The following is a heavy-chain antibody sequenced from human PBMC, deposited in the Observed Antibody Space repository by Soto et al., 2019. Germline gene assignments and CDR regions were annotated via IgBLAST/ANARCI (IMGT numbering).Heavy chain of an antibody. CDR1: GYTFTSYG. CDR3: ARAPLYGDYLPEYFQH. CDR2: ISAYNGNT. D-gene: IGHD4-17*01. V-gene: IGHV1-18*01. J-gene: IGHJ1*01. Sequence: ASVKVYCKASGYTFTSYGISWVRQAPGQGLEWMGWISAYNGNTNYAQKLQGRVTMTTDTSTSTAYMELRSLRSDDTAVYYCARAPLYGDYLPEYFQHWGQGTLVTVSS.